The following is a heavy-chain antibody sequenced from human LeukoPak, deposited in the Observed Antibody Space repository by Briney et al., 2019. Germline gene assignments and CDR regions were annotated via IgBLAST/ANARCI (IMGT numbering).Heavy chain of an antibody. J-gene: IGHJ4*02. CDR2: IKDDGTQT. D-gene: IGHD3-9*01. Sequence: GGSLRLSCAASGFTFGLHYMGWVRQTPEKGLEWVANIKDDGTQTFYMDSVKGRFTISRDNAKNSVYLQMNRLRAEDTAVYYCARHRYFYFDLWGQGNLVSVSS. CDR3: ARHRYFYFDL. CDR1: GFTFGLHY. V-gene: IGHV3-7*01.